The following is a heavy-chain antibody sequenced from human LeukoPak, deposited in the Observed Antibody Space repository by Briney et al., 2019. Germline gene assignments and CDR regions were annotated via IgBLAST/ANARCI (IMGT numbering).Heavy chain of an antibody. D-gene: IGHD6-6*01. CDR2: ISISGENT. Sequence: GGSLRFAGAASGFTFSSYAMSWVRQAPGKELKWVSAISISGENTYYADSVKGRFTISRDTSRNTLYLQMHSLRAEDTAVYYCARLISTSSSRFSDYWGQGTLVTVSS. CDR3: ARLISTSSSRFSDY. J-gene: IGHJ4*02. CDR1: GFTFSSYA. V-gene: IGHV3-23*01.